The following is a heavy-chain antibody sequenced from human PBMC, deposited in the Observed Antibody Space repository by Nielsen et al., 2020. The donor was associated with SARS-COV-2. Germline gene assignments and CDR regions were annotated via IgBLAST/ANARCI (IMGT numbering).Heavy chain of an antibody. J-gene: IGHJ5*02. Sequence: SETLSLTCTVSGGSISSSSYYWGWIRQPPGKGLEWIGSIYYSGSTYYNPSLKSRVTISVDRSKNQFSLKLSSVTAADTAVYYCARAAMVRGQYWFDPWGQGTLVTVSS. CDR3: ARAAMVRGQYWFDP. V-gene: IGHV4-39*07. CDR2: IYYSGST. CDR1: GGSISSSSYY. D-gene: IGHD3-10*01.